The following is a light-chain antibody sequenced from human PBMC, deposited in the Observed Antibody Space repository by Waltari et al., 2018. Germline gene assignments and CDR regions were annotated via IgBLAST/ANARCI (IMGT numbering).Light chain of an antibody. CDR2: DAS. Sequence: DIQMTQSPSSVSASVGDRVTITCRASQDINNCLAWYQQKPGKAPNLLIYDASSLESGVPSRFSGSGSGADFTLTITSLQSEDFATYYCLQAKSFPHTFGGGTKVEIK. CDR1: QDINNC. J-gene: IGKJ4*01. V-gene: IGKV1-12*01. CDR3: LQAKSFPHT.